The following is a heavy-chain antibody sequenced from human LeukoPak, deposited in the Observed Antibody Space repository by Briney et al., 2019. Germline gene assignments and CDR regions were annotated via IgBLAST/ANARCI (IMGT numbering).Heavy chain of an antibody. V-gene: IGHV1-8*01. CDR1: GYTFTRYD. CDR2: MNPNSGNT. D-gene: IGHD6-13*01. Sequence: ASVKVSCKASGYTFTRYDINWVRQATGQGLEWMGWMNPNSGNTGYAQKFQGRVTMTRNTSISTAYMELSSLRSEDTAVYYCARGLSSSRRFDYWGQGTLVTVSS. CDR3: ARGLSSSRRFDY. J-gene: IGHJ4*02.